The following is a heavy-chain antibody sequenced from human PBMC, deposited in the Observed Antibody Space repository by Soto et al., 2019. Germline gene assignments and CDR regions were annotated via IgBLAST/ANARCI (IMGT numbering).Heavy chain of an antibody. V-gene: IGHV5-10-1*01. CDR2: IDPSDSYT. CDR3: ARHKSQYSSSGPLDY. CDR1: GYSFTSYW. D-gene: IGHD6-6*01. Sequence: PGESLKISCKGSGYSFTSYWISWVRQMPGKGLEWMGRIDPSDSYTNYSPSFQGHVIISADKSISTAYLQWSSLKASDTAMYYCARHKSQYSSSGPLDYWGQGTLVTVSS. J-gene: IGHJ4*02.